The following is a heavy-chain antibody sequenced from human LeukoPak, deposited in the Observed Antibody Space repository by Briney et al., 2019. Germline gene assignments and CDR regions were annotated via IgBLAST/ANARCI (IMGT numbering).Heavy chain of an antibody. V-gene: IGHV4-30-2*01. Sequence: PSQTLSLTCAVSGGSISSGGYSWSWIRQPPGKGLEWIGEINHSGSTNYNPSLKSRVTISVDTSKNQFSLKLSSVTAADTAVYYCARRRFNRITMVRGVITPLGPEFDYWGQGTLVTVSS. CDR3: ARRRFNRITMVRGVITPLGPEFDY. J-gene: IGHJ4*02. D-gene: IGHD3-10*01. CDR2: INHSGST. CDR1: GGSISSGGYS.